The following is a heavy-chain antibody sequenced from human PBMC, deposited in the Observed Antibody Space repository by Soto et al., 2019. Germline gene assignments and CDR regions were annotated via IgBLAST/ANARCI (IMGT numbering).Heavy chain of an antibody. V-gene: IGHV4-59*12. CDR2: INDGWVA. J-gene: IGHJ6*02. CDR1: GGSISSYY. Sequence: SETLSLTCTVSGGSISSYYWSWIRQPPGKGLEWIGYINDGWVAAYNPSLQSRVAISLDTSENQLSLRLSSVTATDTAVYYCAREGALLFGGNPDYYDDLAVWGQGTTVTVSS. D-gene: IGHD2-15*01. CDR3: AREGALLFGGNPDYYDDLAV.